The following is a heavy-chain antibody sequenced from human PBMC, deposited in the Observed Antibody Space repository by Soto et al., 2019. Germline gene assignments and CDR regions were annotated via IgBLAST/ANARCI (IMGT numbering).Heavy chain of an antibody. CDR1: GGKFSTFA. J-gene: IGHJ4*02. Sequence: QVQMVQSGAEVKRPGSSVKVSCKASGGKFSTFAINWVRQAPGHGLEWMGGIIPLFGEANYARKFQGRVTLTADESTTTAFMELSRLRSDDTAVYYCASGVYSDGPTDVYVNWPPLVWGQGTRITVTS. CDR3: ASGVYSDGPTDVYVNWPPLV. CDR2: IIPLFGEA. D-gene: IGHD1-1*01. V-gene: IGHV1-69*01.